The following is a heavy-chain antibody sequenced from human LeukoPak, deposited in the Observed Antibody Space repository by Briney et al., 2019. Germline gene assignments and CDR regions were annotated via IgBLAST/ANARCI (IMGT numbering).Heavy chain of an antibody. CDR3: ARGGVYSTSAVDY. V-gene: IGHV3-30*04. D-gene: IGHD6-6*01. Sequence: GRSLRLSCAASGFTFSNFAMHWVRQAPGKGLEWVAVISYDGSNKYYADSVKGRFTISRDNAKNTLYLQMNSLRAEDTAVYYCARGGVYSTSAVDYWGQGTLVTVSS. J-gene: IGHJ4*02. CDR2: ISYDGSNK. CDR1: GFTFSNFA.